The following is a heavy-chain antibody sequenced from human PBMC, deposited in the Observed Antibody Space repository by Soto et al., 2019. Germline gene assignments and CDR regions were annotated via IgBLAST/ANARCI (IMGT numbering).Heavy chain of an antibody. D-gene: IGHD2-21*02. V-gene: IGHV2-5*02. CDR1: GFSLNTGGLG. J-gene: IGHJ6*02. Sequence: SGPTLVNATQTLTLTCTFSGFSLNTGGLGVGWIRQPPGKALEWLALIYWDNDKRYRPSLMSRLTITKDTSKNQVVLSMTNMDPVDAATYYCVHTRCGGDCLQSYSSHYYYGMDVWGQGTTVTVSS. CDR2: IYWDNDK. CDR3: VHTRCGGDCLQSYSSHYYYGMDV.